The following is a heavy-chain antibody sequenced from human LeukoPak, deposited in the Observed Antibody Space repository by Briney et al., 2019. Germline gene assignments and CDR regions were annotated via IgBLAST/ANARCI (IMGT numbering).Heavy chain of an antibody. J-gene: IGHJ4*02. D-gene: IGHD6-19*01. Sequence: PGRSLRLSCAASGFTFRDYTFHWVRQAPDKGLEWVAVISPYGSQKWYADSVKGRFTISRDDSKNTLSLQMNSLQTEDTAIYNCATSPDSAWHQFDFWGQGTLVTVSS. CDR1: GFTFRDYT. CDR3: ATSPDSAWHQFDF. CDR2: ISPYGSQK. V-gene: IGHV3-30-3*01.